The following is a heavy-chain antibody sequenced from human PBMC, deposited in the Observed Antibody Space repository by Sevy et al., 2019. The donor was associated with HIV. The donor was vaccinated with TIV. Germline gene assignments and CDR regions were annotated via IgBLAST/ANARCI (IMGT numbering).Heavy chain of an antibody. CDR2: IRRKADGGTT. CDR1: GFTFGDYA. V-gene: IGHV3-49*03. Sequence: GGSLRLSCTASGFTFGDYAMSWFRQAPGKGLEWVGFIRRKADGGTTEYAAPVEGRFTISRDDPKSIAYLQMNSLKTEDTAVYYCTRDSSYLPYWGQGTLVTVSS. CDR3: TRDSSYLPY. J-gene: IGHJ4*02. D-gene: IGHD3-16*01.